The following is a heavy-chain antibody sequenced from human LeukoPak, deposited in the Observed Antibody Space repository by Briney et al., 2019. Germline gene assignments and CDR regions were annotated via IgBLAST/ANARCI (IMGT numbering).Heavy chain of an antibody. V-gene: IGHV4-30-2*01. J-gene: IGHJ4*02. D-gene: IGHD3-10*01. CDR2: IYHSGST. CDR3: AREPPSGYYFDC. CDR1: GGSISSGGYS. Sequence: SQTLSLTCAVSGGSISSGGYSWSWIRQPPGKGLEWIGYIYHSGSTYYNPSLKSRVTISVDRSKNQFSLKLSSVTAADTAVYYCAREPPSGYYFDCWGQGTLVTVSS.